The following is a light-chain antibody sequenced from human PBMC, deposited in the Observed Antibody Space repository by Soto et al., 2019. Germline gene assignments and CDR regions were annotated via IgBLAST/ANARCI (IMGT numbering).Light chain of an antibody. Sequence: EIVLTQSPGTLSLSPGERATLSCRASQSVSSSYLAWYQQKPGQAPRLLIYGASSRATGIPDRFSGSGSGTDFTLTISRLEPEDFAVYYLQQYCSSPPNTFGQGTKLEIK. V-gene: IGKV3-20*01. CDR1: QSVSSSY. J-gene: IGKJ2*01. CDR2: GAS. CDR3: QQYCSSPPNT.